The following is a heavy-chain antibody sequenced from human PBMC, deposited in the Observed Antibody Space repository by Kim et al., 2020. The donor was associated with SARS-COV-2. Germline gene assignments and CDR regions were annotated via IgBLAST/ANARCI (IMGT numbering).Heavy chain of an antibody. D-gene: IGHD2-15*01. V-gene: IGHV4-39*01. Sequence: SETLSLTCTVSGCSISSSYYYWDWIRQPPGKGLEWIGSIYFSGSTYYNPSLKSRVTISVDTSKNQFSLKLNSVTAADTAVYYCARHFSRDRRLRWMDVWGEGTTLTVS. J-gene: IGHJ6*02. CDR3: ARHFSRDRRLRWMDV. CDR1: GCSISSSYYY. CDR2: IYFSGST.